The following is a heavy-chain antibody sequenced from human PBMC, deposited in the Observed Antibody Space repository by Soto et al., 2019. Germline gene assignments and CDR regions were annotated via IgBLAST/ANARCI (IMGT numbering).Heavy chain of an antibody. J-gene: IGHJ4*02. V-gene: IGHV4-30-2*01. CDR1: GGSISSGGYS. CDR2: IYHSGST. D-gene: IGHD3-22*01. Sequence: SETLSLTCAVSGGSISSGGYSWSWIRQPPGKGLEWIGYIYHSGSTYYNPSLKSRVTISVDNSKNTLYLQMNSLRAEDTAVYYCAKGAYEFDYWGQGTLVTVSS. CDR3: AKGAYEFDY.